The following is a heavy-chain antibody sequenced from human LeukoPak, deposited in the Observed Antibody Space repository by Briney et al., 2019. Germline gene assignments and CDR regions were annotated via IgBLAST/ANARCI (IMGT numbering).Heavy chain of an antibody. Sequence: VASVKVSCKASGYTFTSYDINWVRQATGQGLEWMGWMNPNSGNTGYAQKFQGRVTMTRNTSISTAYMELSSLRSEDTAVYYCATLFYDSSGYYYHFDYWGQGTLVTVSS. D-gene: IGHD3-22*01. J-gene: IGHJ4*02. CDR1: GYTFTSYD. CDR3: ATLFYDSSGYYYHFDY. CDR2: MNPNSGNT. V-gene: IGHV1-8*01.